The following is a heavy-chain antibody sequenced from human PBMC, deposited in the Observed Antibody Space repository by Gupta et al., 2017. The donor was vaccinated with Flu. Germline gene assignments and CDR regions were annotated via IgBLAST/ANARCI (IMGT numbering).Heavy chain of an antibody. CDR2: IYYSGST. J-gene: IGHJ6*02. CDR3: ARHKGIGSNSGYYYGMDV. V-gene: IGHV4-39*01. D-gene: IGHD4-4*01. Sequence: QLQLQESGPGLVKPSETLSLTCTVSGGSISSSSYYWGWIRQPPGKGLEWIGSIYYSGSTYYNPSLKSRVTISVDTSKNQFSLKLSSVTAADTAVYYCARHKGIGSNSGYYYGMDVWGQGTTVTVSS. CDR1: GGSISSSSYY.